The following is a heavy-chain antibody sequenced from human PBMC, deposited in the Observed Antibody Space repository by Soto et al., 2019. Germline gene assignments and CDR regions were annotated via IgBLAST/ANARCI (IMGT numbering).Heavy chain of an antibody. Sequence: SETLSLTCAVDGESFSEYYWSWIRQPPGKGLDWIGDVYYGGSTNYNPSLKSRVTISVDTSKSQISLKLSSVTAADTAVYYCAGGDYYHSSGYYFYYYTMDVWGQGTTVTVS. D-gene: IGHD3-22*01. CDR1: GESFSEYY. J-gene: IGHJ6*02. CDR2: VYYGGST. V-gene: IGHV4-34*01. CDR3: AGGDYYHSSGYYFYYYTMDV.